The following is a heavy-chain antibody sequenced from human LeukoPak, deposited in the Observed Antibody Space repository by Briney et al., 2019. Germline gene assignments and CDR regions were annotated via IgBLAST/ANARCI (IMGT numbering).Heavy chain of an antibody. Sequence: PSQTLSLTCTVSGGSISSGGYSWSWIRQHPGKGLEWIGYIYYSGSTYYNPSLKSRVTISVDTSKNQFSLKLSSVTAADTAVYYCARAYDSSGYYGNWGQGTLVTVSS. V-gene: IGHV4-31*03. D-gene: IGHD3-22*01. J-gene: IGHJ4*02. CDR1: GGSISSGGYS. CDR3: ARAYDSSGYYGN. CDR2: IYYSGST.